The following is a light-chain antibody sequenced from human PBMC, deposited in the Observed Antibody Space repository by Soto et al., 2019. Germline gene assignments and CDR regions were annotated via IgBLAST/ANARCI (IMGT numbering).Light chain of an antibody. Sequence: EIVMAQSPATLSVSPGERVTLSCRASQSISSNLAWYPQKPGQAPRLLIYAASTRATGIPARFSGSGSHTQFALTISSLQSEDFAVYYCQQYNNWPPLTFGGGTKVESK. CDR2: AAS. J-gene: IGKJ4*01. CDR3: QQYNNWPPLT. V-gene: IGKV3-15*01. CDR1: QSISSN.